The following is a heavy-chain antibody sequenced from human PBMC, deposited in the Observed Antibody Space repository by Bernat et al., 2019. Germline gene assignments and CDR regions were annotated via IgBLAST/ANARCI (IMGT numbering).Heavy chain of an antibody. J-gene: IGHJ4*02. CDR2: ISGSGGST. Sequence: EVQLLESGGGLLQPGGSLRLSCAASGFTFSSYAMSWVRQAPGKGLEWVSAISGSGGSTYYADSVKGGFTISRDNSKNTLYLQMISLRAEDADVYDCEKDARGGTVLLWLGELFYWGQGTMVTVSS. CDR3: EKDARGGTVLLWLGELFY. D-gene: IGHD3-10*01. V-gene: IGHV3-23*01. CDR1: GFTFSSYA.